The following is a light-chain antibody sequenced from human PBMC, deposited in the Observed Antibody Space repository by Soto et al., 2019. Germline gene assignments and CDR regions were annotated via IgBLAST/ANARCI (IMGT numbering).Light chain of an antibody. CDR2: DAS. Sequence: EIVLTQSPATLSLSPGERATLSCRASQSVRSYLAWYQQKPGQAPRLLIYDASNRATGIPARFSGSGSGTDFTLTISSLEPEDFAVYYCQQRYSWPPLTFGQGTRLEIE. J-gene: IGKJ5*01. V-gene: IGKV3-11*01. CDR1: QSVRSY. CDR3: QQRYSWPPLT.